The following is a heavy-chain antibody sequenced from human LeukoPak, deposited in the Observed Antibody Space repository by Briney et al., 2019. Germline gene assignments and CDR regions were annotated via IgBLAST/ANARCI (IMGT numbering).Heavy chain of an antibody. Sequence: GRSLRLSCAASGFIFRNYGMHWVRQAPGKGLEWVAVISYDENNKYYADSVKGRFTISRDNSKNTLYLQVNSLRAEDTAVYYCARGPPPLYAFDIWGQGTMVTVSS. J-gene: IGHJ3*02. CDR1: GFIFRNYG. CDR3: ARGPPPLYAFDI. V-gene: IGHV3-30*03. CDR2: ISYDENNK.